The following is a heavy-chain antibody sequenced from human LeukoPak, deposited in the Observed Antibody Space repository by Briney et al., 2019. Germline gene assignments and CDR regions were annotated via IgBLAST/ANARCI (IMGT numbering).Heavy chain of an antibody. CDR2: IYPSGGGT. V-gene: IGHV1-46*01. J-gene: IGHJ5*02. Sequence: ASVKVSCKASGYTFTSYYMHWVRQAPGHGLVWMGIIYPSGGGTSYAQKFQGRVTMTRDTSTSTHYMELSSLTSEDAAVYYYARAYSGYSIDLWGQGTLATVSS. CDR1: GYTFTSYY. D-gene: IGHD3-22*01. CDR3: ARAYSGYSIDL.